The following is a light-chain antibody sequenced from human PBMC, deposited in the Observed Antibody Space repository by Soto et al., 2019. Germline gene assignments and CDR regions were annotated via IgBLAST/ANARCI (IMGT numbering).Light chain of an antibody. Sequence: EIVMTQSPATLSVSPGERATLSCRASQSVSSNLAWYQQKPGQAPRLLIFGASTRATGIPARFSGSGSGTEFTLTISSLQSEDFATYYCQQYHNLWSFGRGTKVDIK. V-gene: IGKV3-15*01. CDR2: GAS. CDR3: QQYHNLWS. J-gene: IGKJ1*01. CDR1: QSVSSN.